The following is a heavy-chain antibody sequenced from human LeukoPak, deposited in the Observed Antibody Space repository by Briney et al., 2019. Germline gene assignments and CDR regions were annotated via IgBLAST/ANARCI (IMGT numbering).Heavy chain of an antibody. CDR1: GYTFTDYY. CDR3: AREFRTTTWSFDAFDL. Sequence: GASVKVSCKASGYTFTDYYMHWVRQAPGQGLDWVGWINPTSGATNYAQKFQGRVTMTRDTSNNTSYIELSRLRSDDTAVYFCAREFRTTTWSFDAFDLWGQGTMVTVSS. CDR2: INPTSGAT. V-gene: IGHV1-2*02. J-gene: IGHJ3*01. D-gene: IGHD1/OR15-1a*01.